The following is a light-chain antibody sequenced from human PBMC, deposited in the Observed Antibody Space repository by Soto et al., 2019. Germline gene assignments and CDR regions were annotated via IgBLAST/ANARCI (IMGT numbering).Light chain of an antibody. Sequence: EVVLTQSPATLSLSPGDSATLSCRASRSISSYLAWYQQKPGQAPSLLIYDASNRPTDIPDRFSGSGSGTDLTLTISRLEPEDFAVYYCQKRSNWPITFGQGTRLEIK. V-gene: IGKV3-11*01. CDR3: QKRSNWPIT. CDR2: DAS. J-gene: IGKJ5*01. CDR1: RSISSY.